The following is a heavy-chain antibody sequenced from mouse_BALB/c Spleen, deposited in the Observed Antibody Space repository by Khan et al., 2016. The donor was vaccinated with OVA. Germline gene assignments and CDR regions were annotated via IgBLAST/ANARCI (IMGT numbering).Heavy chain of an antibody. D-gene: IGHD2-1*01. J-gene: IGHJ3*01. V-gene: IGHV9-3-1*01. CDR3: SRSNGNYWFAY. CDR2: INTYTGEA. CDR1: GYTFTDYG. Sequence: QIQLVQSGPELKKPGETVKISCKASGYTFTDYGMNWVKQAPGKGLKWMGWINTYTGEATYADDFKGRFAFSLETSANTAYLQINNLKTEDTATYFCSRSNGNYWFAYWGQGTLVTVSA.